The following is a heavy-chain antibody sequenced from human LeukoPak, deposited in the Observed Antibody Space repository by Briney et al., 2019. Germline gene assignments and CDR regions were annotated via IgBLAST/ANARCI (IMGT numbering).Heavy chain of an antibody. J-gene: IGHJ3*02. CDR3: ARGGQGDGYSADEAFDI. CDR1: GDSVSSNSTA. CDR2: TYYRSKWYS. Sequence: SQTLSLTCAISGDSVSSNSTACNWIRQSPSRGLEWLGRTYYRSKWYSDYAVSVKSLITINPDTSKNQFSLQLNSVTPEDTAVYYCARGGQGDGYSADEAFDIWGQGTMVTVSS. D-gene: IGHD5-24*01. V-gene: IGHV6-1*01.